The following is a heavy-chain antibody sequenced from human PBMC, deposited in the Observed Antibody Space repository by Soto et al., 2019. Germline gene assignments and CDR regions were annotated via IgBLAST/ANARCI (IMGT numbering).Heavy chain of an antibody. CDR3: AKDLYDIVVVVRVDY. CDR1: GFPXSTYA. Sequence: PGGSLRLSCAPSGFPXSTYATSWVRQAPGKGLEWVSAISGSGGSTYYADSVKGRFTISRDNSKNTLYLQMNSLRAEDTAVYYCAKDLYDIVVVVRVDYWGQGTLVTVCS. CDR2: ISGSGGST. V-gene: IGHV3-23*01. D-gene: IGHD2-15*01. J-gene: IGHJ4*02.